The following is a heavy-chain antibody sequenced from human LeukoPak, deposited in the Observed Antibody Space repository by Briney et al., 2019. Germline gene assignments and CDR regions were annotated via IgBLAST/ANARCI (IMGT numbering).Heavy chain of an antibody. CDR2: ISSSSSYI. CDR1: GFTFSSYS. V-gene: IGHV3-21*01. Sequence: PGGSLRLSCAASGFTFSSYSMNWVRQAPGKGLEWVSSISSSSSYIYYADSVKGRFTISGDNAKNSLYLQMNSLRAEDTAVYYCAREGDWLQYYFDYWGQGTLVTVSS. D-gene: IGHD3-9*01. J-gene: IGHJ4*02. CDR3: AREGDWLQYYFDY.